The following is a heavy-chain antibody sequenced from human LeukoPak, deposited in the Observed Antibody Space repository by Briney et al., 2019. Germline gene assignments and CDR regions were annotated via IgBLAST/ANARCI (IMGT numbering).Heavy chain of an antibody. V-gene: IGHV1-2*02. CDR1: GYTFTGYY. CDR3: AREATVTTSGVDY. J-gene: IGHJ4*02. Sequence: ASVKVSCKASGYTFTGYYMHWVRQAPGQGLEWMGWINPNSGGTNYAQKFQGRVTMTRDTSISTAYMELSRLRSDDTAVYYCAREATVTTSGVDYWGQGTLVTVSS. D-gene: IGHD4-11*01. CDR2: INPNSGGT.